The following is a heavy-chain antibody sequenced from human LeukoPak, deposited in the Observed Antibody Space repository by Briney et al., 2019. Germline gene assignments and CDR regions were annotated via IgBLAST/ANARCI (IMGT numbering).Heavy chain of an antibody. CDR3: ARQVLRGHFDY. D-gene: IGHD3-10*01. J-gene: IGHJ4*02. CDR1: GGSISSSSYY. CDR2: IYYSGST. Sequence: PPETLSLTCTVSGGSISSSSYYWGWIRQPPGKGLEWIGSIYYSGSTYYNPSLKSRVTISVDTSKNQFSLKLSSVTAADTAVYYCARQVLRGHFDYWGQGTLVTVSS. V-gene: IGHV4-39*01.